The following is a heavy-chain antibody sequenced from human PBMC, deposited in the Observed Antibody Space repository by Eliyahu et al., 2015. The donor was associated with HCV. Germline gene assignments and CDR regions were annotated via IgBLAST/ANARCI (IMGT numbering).Heavy chain of an antibody. V-gene: IGHV3-21*01. CDR2: ISSSSSYX. Sequence: EVQLVESGGGLVKPGGSLRLSCAASGFTFSSYSMNWVRQAPGKGLEWVSSISSSSSYXYYAXSVKGRFTISRDNAKNSLYLQMNSLRAEDTAVYYCARDQNKIVVVTPDCWGQGTLVTVSS. CDR1: GFTFSSYS. D-gene: IGHD3-22*01. CDR3: ARDQNKIVVVTPDC. J-gene: IGHJ4*02.